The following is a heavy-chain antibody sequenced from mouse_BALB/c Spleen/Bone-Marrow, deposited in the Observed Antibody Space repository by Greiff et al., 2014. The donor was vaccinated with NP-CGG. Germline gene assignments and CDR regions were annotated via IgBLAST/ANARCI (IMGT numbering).Heavy chain of an antibody. CDR3: GSYMYRWYFDV. Sequence: DVQLVESGAELVKPGASVKLSCTASGFNIKDTYMHWVKQRPEQGLEWIGRIDPANGNTKYDPKFQGKATITANTPSNTAFLQLSSLTSEDTAVYSGGSYMYRWYFDVWGEGTTVTVSS. D-gene: IGHD1-3*01. CDR2: IDPANGNT. CDR1: GFNIKDTY. J-gene: IGHJ1*01. V-gene: IGHV14-3*02.